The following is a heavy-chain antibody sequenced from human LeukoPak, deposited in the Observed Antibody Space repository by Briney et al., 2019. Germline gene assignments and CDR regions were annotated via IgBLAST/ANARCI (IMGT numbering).Heavy chain of an antibody. Sequence: GGSLRLSWAAAGFTFSSYGMHWVRQAPGKGLEWVAFIRYDGSNKYYADSGKGRFTISRDNAKNSLYLQMNSLRAEDTAVYYCARRDCDSIKCRGSNWFDPWGQGTLVSVSS. J-gene: IGHJ5*02. CDR1: GFTFSSYG. V-gene: IGHV3-30*02. CDR3: ARRDCDSIKCRGSNWFDP. D-gene: IGHD3-22*01. CDR2: IRYDGSNK.